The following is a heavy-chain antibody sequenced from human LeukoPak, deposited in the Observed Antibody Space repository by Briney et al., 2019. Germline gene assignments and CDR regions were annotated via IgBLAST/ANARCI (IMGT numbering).Heavy chain of an antibody. CDR1: GYPISSGYY. CDR3: ARDIPVAGDSAEYFQH. V-gene: IGHV4-38-2*02. Sequence: SETLSLTCTVSGYPISSGYYWGWIRQPPGKGLEWIGSIYYSGSTYYNPSLKSRVTISVDTSKNQFSLKLSSVTAADTAVYYCARDIPVAGDSAEYFQHWGQGTLVTVSS. CDR2: IYYSGST. D-gene: IGHD6-19*01. J-gene: IGHJ1*01.